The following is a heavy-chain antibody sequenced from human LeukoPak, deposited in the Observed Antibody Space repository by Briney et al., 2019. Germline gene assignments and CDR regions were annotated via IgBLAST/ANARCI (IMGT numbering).Heavy chain of an antibody. CDR3: ARVSLWFGEYDHYYYGMDV. D-gene: IGHD3-10*01. CDR1: GFTFSSYW. CDR2: INSDGSST. J-gene: IGHJ6*02. V-gene: IGHV3-74*01. Sequence: GGSLRLSCAASGFTFSSYWMHWVRQAPGKGLVWVSRINSDGSSTSYADSVKGRFTISRDNAKNTLYLQMNSLRAEDTAVYYCARVSLWFGEYDHYYYGMDVWGQGTTVTVSS.